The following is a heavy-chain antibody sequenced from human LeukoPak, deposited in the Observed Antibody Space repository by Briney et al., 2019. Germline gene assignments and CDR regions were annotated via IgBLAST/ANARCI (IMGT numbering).Heavy chain of an antibody. CDR2: IYYSGST. D-gene: IGHD3-22*01. CDR1: GGSISSGSYY. V-gene: IGHV4-39*07. CDR3: ARGGGYYYDY. J-gene: IGHJ4*02. Sequence: SETLSLTCTVSGGSISSGSYYWSWIRQPAGKGLEWIGSIYYSGSTYYNPSLKSRVTISVDTSKNQFSLKLSSVTAADTAVYYCARGGGYYYDYWGQGTLVTVSS.